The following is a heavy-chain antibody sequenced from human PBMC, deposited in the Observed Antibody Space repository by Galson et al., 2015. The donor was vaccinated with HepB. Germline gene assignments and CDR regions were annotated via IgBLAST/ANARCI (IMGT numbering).Heavy chain of an antibody. CDR3: AKGGPGYSYGYGDF. J-gene: IGHJ4*02. V-gene: IGHV3-9*01. CDR1: GFTFDDYA. Sequence: SLRLSCAASGFTFDDYAMHWVRHAPGKGLEWVSGISWNSGSIGYADSVKGRFTISRDNAKNSLYLQMNSLRAEDTALYYCAKGGPGYSYGYGDFWGQGTLVTVSS. CDR2: ISWNSGSI. D-gene: IGHD5-18*01.